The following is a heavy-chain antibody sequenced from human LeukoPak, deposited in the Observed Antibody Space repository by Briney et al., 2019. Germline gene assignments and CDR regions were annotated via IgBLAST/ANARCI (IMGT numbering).Heavy chain of an antibody. CDR2: IYTSGST. Sequence: SETLSLTCTVSGGSISNYYWSRIRQPAGKGLEWIGRIYTSGSTNYNPSLKSRVTMSVDTSKNQFSMSLSSVTAADTAVYYCARLGGYNSLHYWGQGTLVTVSS. CDR1: GGSISNYY. CDR3: ARLGGYNSLHY. V-gene: IGHV4-4*07. D-gene: IGHD5-24*01. J-gene: IGHJ4*02.